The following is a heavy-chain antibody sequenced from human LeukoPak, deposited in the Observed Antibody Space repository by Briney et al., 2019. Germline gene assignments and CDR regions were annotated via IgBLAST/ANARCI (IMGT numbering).Heavy chain of an antibody. J-gene: IGHJ6*02. CDR1: GSSLSTSGVG. CDR3: AHIGSGGSSGYYGMDV. CDR2: IYWNDDK. Sequence: SGPTLVNPTQTLTLTCTFSGSSLSTSGVGVGWIRQPPGKALEWLALIYWNDDKRYSPSLKSRLTVTKDTSKNQVVLTMTNMDPVDTATYYCAHIGSGGSSGYYGMDVWGQGTTVTVSS. V-gene: IGHV2-5*01. D-gene: IGHD2-15*01.